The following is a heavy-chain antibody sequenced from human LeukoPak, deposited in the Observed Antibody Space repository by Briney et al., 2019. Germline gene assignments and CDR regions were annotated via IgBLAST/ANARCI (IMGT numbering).Heavy chain of an antibody. D-gene: IGHD1-26*01. CDR1: GFTFSGSA. V-gene: IGHV3-73*01. J-gene: IGHJ4*02. CDR3: TRNTGSYFNFDY. Sequence: GGSLRLSCAASGFTFSGSAMHWVRQASGKGLEWVGRIRSKANSYATAYAASVKGRFTISRDDSKNTAYLQMNSLKTEDTAVYYCTRNTGSYFNFDYWGQGTLVTVSS. CDR2: IRSKANSYAT.